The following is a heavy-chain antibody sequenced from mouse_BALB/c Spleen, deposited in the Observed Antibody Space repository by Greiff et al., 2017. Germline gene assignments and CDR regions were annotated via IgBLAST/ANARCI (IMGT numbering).Heavy chain of an antibody. CDR1: GFTFSSYG. V-gene: IGHV5-6-3*01. J-gene: IGHJ3*01. CDR2: INSNGGST. CDR3: ARERGAWFAY. Sequence: EVQVVESGGGLVQPGGSLKLSCAASGFTFSSYGMSWVRQTPDKRLELVATINSNGGSTYYPDSVKGRFTISRDNAKNTLYLQMSSLKSEDTAMYYCARERGAWFAYWGQGTLVTVSA.